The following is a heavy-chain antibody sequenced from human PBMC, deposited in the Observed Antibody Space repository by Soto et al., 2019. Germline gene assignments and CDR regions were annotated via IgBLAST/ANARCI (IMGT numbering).Heavy chain of an antibody. CDR1: GFTFCDYY. D-gene: IGHD3-10*01. CDR2: ISGSGTTI. Sequence: QVQLVESGGGLVKPGGSLRLSCAASGFTFCDYYMTWIRQAPGKGLEWVSYISGSGTTIYYADSVKGRFTVSRNNAKNSLHLQLNSLRAEDTAVYYCASDPYYYASGYWGQGTLVTVSS. V-gene: IGHV3-11*01. J-gene: IGHJ4*02. CDR3: ASDPYYYASGY.